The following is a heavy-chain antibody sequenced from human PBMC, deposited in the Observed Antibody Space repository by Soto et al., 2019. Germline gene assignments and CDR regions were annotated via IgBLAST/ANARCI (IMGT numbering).Heavy chain of an antibody. CDR1: GFTFTSSA. J-gene: IGHJ4*02. Sequence: SVKVSCKASGFTFTSSAVQWVRQARGQRLEWIGWIVVGSGNTNYAQKFQERVTITRDMSTSTAYMELSSLRSEDTAVYYCARWTYYDILTGYYRFDYWGQGTLVTVSS. D-gene: IGHD3-9*01. CDR2: IVVGSGNT. V-gene: IGHV1-58*01. CDR3: ARWTYYDILTGYYRFDY.